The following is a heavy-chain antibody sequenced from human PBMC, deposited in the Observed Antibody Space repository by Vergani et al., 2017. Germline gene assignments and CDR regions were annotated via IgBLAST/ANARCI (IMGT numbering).Heavy chain of an antibody. V-gene: IGHV2-5*08. CDR3: AHGSYQLLLSRHDAFDI. CDR1: GFSLSNARMG. Sequence: QVTLKESGPVLVKPTETLTLTCTVSGFSLSNARMGVSWIRQPPGKALEWLALIYWDDDKRYSPSLKSRLTITKDTSKNQVVLTMTNMDPVDTATYYCAHGSYQLLLSRHDAFDIWGQGTMVTVSS. J-gene: IGHJ3*02. CDR2: IYWDDDK. D-gene: IGHD2-2*01.